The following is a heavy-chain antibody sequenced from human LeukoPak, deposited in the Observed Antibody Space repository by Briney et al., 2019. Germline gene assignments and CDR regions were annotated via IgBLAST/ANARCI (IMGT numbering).Heavy chain of an antibody. CDR2: IIPIFGTA. J-gene: IGHJ4*02. V-gene: IGHV1-69*01. D-gene: IGHD2-2*02. CDR3: ARSGQYCRSTSCYSPFDY. CDR1: GGTFSSYA. Sequence: SVKVSCKASGGTFSSYAISWVRQAPGQGLEWMGGIIPIFGTANYAQKFQGRVTITADASTSTAYMELSSLRSEDTAVYYCARSGQYCRSTSCYSPFDYWGQGTLVTVSS.